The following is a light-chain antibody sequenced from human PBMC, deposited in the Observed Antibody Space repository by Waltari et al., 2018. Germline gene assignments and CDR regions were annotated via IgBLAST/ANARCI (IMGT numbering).Light chain of an antibody. V-gene: IGLV3-1*01. CDR3: QAWDSSAFV. Sequence: SYEVTQPPSVSVPPRQRATITCSGEKWGSIYVSWYQQKSVQSPVLVIYRDDKGPSGIPERFSGSNSGNTATLTISGTHPMEEADYYCQAWDSSAFVFGAGTKVTVL. J-gene: IGLJ1*01. CDR1: KWGSIY. CDR2: RDD.